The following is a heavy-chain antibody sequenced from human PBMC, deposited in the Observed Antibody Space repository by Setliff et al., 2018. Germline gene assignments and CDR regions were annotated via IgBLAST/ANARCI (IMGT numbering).Heavy chain of an antibody. CDR3: ARNHFRRVYYNFWSGYTDY. V-gene: IGHV3-23*01. CDR1: GFTFGDYA. Sequence: GGSLRLSCTASGFTFGDYAMSWVRQAPGKGLEWVSAISGSGVNTYYADSVKGRFTISRDNSKNTLYLQMNSLRADDTAVYYCARNHFRRVYYNFWSGYTDYWGQGTLVTVSS. CDR2: ISGSGVNT. D-gene: IGHD3-3*01. J-gene: IGHJ4*02.